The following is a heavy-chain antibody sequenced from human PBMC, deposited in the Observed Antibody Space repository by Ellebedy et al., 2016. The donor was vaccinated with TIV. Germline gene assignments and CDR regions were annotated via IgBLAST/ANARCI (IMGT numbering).Heavy chain of an antibody. Sequence: SETLSLTCTVSGGSISSSSYYWGWIRQPPGKGLEWIGSIYYSGSTYYNPSLKSRVTISVDTSKNQFSLKLSSVTAADTAVYYCAREGTYGSGSYYRGYSRSFDYWGQGTLVTVSS. J-gene: IGHJ4*02. CDR1: GGSISSSSYY. V-gene: IGHV4-39*07. CDR3: AREGTYGSGSYYRGYSRSFDY. D-gene: IGHD3-10*01. CDR2: IYYSGST.